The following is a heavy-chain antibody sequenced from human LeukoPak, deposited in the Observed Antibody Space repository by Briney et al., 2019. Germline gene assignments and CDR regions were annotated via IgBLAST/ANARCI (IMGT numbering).Heavy chain of an antibody. Sequence: PGGSLRLSCAASGFPFSTYLMTWVRQAPGKGLEWVSTIISSGAGAFYADSVKDRFTISRDNSKNTLSLHIHTLRAEDTAVYHCAADVNFGGEEIAFAIWGQGTLVTVSS. CDR3: AADVNFGGEEIAFAI. CDR1: GFPFSTYL. CDR2: IISSGAGA. J-gene: IGHJ3*02. D-gene: IGHD3-3*01. V-gene: IGHV3-23*01.